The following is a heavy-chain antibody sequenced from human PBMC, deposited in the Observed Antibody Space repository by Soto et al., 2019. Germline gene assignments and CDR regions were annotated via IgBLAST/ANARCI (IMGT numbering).Heavy chain of an antibody. D-gene: IGHD6-6*01. V-gene: IGHV1-46*01. CDR3: ARTSIAPTPKPQSIDY. Sequence: GASVKVSCKASGYTFTSYYMHWVRQAPGQGLEWMGIINPSGGSTRYAQKFQGRVTMTRDTSTSTVYMELSSLRSEDTAVYYCARTSIAPTPKPQSIDYWGQGTLVTVSS. J-gene: IGHJ4*02. CDR2: INPSGGST. CDR1: GYTFTSYY.